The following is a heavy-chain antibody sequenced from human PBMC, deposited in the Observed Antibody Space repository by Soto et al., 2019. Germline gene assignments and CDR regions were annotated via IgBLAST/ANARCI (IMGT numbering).Heavy chain of an antibody. V-gene: IGHV3-7*01. Sequence: RGSLILSCAASGFTFSNYWMSWVRQAPGKGLEWVANIKEDGSQRNYVDSVKGRFTISRDNPKNSLYLQMDSLRAEDTAVYYCVRAKYKAFDYWGQGTLVTVSS. CDR1: GFTFSNYW. D-gene: IGHD1-20*01. J-gene: IGHJ4*01. CDR2: IKEDGSQR. CDR3: VRAKYKAFDY.